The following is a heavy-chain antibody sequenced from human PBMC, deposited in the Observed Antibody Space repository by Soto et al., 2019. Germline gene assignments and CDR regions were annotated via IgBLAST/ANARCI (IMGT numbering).Heavy chain of an antibody. CDR3: ASRGGYSYWAFDY. J-gene: IGHJ4*02. CDR2: IIPILGIA. V-gene: IGHV1-69*02. Sequence: GASVKVYCKAAGGGFSIYTISLVRQAPGQGLEWMGRIIPILGIANYAQKFQGRVTITADKSTSTAYMELSSLRSEDTAVYYCASRGGYSYWAFDYWGQGTLVTVSS. CDR1: GGGFSIYT. D-gene: IGHD5-18*01.